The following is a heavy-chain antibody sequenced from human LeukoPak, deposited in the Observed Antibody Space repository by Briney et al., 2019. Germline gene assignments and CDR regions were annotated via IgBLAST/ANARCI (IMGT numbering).Heavy chain of an antibody. CDR2: ISYDGSNK. V-gene: IGHV3-30-3*01. J-gene: IGHJ4*02. Sequence: PGGSLRLSCAASGFTFSSYVMHWVRQAPGKGLEWVAVISYDGSNKYYADSVKGRFTISRDNSKNTLYLQMNSLRAEDTAVYYCARGGGTTATYFDYWGQGTLVTVSS. CDR1: GFTFSSYV. D-gene: IGHD5-18*01. CDR3: ARGGGTTATYFDY.